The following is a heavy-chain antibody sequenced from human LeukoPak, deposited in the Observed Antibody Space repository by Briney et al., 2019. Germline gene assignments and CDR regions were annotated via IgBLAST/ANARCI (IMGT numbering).Heavy chain of an antibody. Sequence: PGGSLSLSCAASGFTFSDHHMDWVRQAPGKGLEWVSAISGSGGSTYYADSVKGRFTISRDNSKNTLYLQMNSLRAEDTAVYYCAKDLTVRGVNFDYWGQGTLVTVSS. CDR3: AKDLTVRGVNFDY. V-gene: IGHV3-23*01. CDR2: ISGSGGST. J-gene: IGHJ4*02. CDR1: GFTFSDHH. D-gene: IGHD3-10*01.